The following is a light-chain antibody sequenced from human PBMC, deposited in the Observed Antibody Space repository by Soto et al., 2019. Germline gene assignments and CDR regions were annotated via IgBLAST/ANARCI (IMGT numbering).Light chain of an antibody. CDR3: SSYTSRSTPV. Sequence: QSVLTQPASVSGSPGQSITISCTGTSSDVGGYNYVSWYQQHPGKAPKLMISEVSNRPSGVSNRFSGSKSGNTASLTISGLQAEDEADYYCSSYTSRSTPVFGGGTKLPVL. J-gene: IGLJ2*01. V-gene: IGLV2-14*01. CDR2: EVS. CDR1: SSDVGGYNY.